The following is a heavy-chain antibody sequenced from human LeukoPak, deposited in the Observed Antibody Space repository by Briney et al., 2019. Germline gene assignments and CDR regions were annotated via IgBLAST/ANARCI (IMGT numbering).Heavy chain of an antibody. CDR2: INAGNGNT. D-gene: IGHD5/OR15-5a*01. V-gene: IGHV1-3*01. CDR3: ATFFYVFDY. Sequence: GASVKVSCKASGYTFTSYAMHWVRQAPGQRLEWMGWINAGNGNTKYSQKFQGRVTMTEDTSTDTAYMELSSLRSEDTAVYYCATFFYVFDYWGQGTLVTVSS. J-gene: IGHJ4*02. CDR1: GYTFTSYA.